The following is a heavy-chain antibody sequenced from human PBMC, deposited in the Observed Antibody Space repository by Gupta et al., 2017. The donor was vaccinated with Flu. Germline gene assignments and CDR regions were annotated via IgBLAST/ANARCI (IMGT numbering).Heavy chain of an antibody. CDR3: ARLRWDRGNWFDS. CDR2: GVNI. V-gene: IGHV3-11*01. Sequence: GVNINDAESVKGRFTSSRDNARNSLYLQMDSLRPDDTAVYYCARLRWDRGNWFDSWGQGTLVTVS. D-gene: IGHD4-17*01. J-gene: IGHJ5*01.